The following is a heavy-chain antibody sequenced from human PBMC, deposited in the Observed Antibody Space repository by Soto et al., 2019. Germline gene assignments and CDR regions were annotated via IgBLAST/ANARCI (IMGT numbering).Heavy chain of an antibody. J-gene: IGHJ4*02. D-gene: IGHD3-10*01. CDR2: IFWDDDK. Sequence: SGPTLVNPTQTRTLTCTFSGFSLTTSGGAVGWTRQSPGKSLEWLAVIFWDDDKRYSPSLSSRLTITKDTSKNQVVLTMTHMEPVDTATFYCALISCDSPTCSVDSCGPGILVTVSS. V-gene: IGHV2-5*02. CDR1: GFSLTTSGGA. CDR3: ALISCDSPTCSVDS.